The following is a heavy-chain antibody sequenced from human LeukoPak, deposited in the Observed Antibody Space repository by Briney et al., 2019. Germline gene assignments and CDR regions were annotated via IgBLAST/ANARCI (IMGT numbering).Heavy chain of an antibody. CDR1: GFPFTTYE. V-gene: IGHV3-48*03. CDR2: ISTTDNAI. J-gene: IGHJ3*02. CDR3: ARAPPDI. Sequence: GGSLRLSCAASGFPFTTYEMNWVRQAPGKGLEWISYISTTDNAIYYADSVKGRFTISTDNAKNSLYLQMNNLRAEDTAVYYCARAPPDIWGQGTMVTVSS.